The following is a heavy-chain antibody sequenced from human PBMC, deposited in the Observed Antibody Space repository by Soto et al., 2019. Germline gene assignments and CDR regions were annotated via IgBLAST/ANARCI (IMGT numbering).Heavy chain of an antibody. CDR2: IYHSGST. J-gene: IGHJ5*02. Sequence: QVQLQESGPGLVKPLETLSLTCTVSGASISSGGYYWNWMRQHPGKGLEWIGYIYHSGSTNYNPSLKSRVTMSVDTSNNQVSLKLSYVTAAATALYYCARDSGPYGKGWFDPWGQGTLVTVSS. V-gene: IGHV4-31*03. CDR3: ARDSGPYGKGWFDP. D-gene: IGHD3-10*01. CDR1: GASISSGGYY.